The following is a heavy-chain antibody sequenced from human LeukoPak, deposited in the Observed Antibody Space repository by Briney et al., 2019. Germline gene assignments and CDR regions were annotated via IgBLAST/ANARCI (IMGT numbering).Heavy chain of an antibody. J-gene: IGHJ4*02. Sequence: GGSLRLSCAASGFTFSSYAMSWVRQAPGKGLEWVSAISGSSGSTYYADSVKGRFTISRDNSKNTLYLQMSSLRAEDTAVYYCAKQQLVPTSLYWGQGTLVTVSS. CDR3: AKQQLVPTSLY. CDR1: GFTFSSYA. D-gene: IGHD6-13*01. CDR2: ISGSSGST. V-gene: IGHV3-23*01.